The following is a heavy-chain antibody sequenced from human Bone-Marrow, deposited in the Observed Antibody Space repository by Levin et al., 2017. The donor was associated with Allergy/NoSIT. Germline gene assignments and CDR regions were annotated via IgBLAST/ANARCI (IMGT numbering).Heavy chain of an antibody. CDR1: GYTFSDYA. J-gene: IGHJ5*02. Sequence: ASVKVSCKASGYTFSDYAINWVRQAPGHGPEWIGWISTNTGTATYAPDFTGRFLFSLDTSVSTAYLQIKNVKADDTAVYYCARQRRAISLPFDPWGQGTLVTVSS. CDR3: ARQRRAISLPFDP. D-gene: IGHD3-16*02. V-gene: IGHV7-4-1*02. CDR2: ISTNTGTA.